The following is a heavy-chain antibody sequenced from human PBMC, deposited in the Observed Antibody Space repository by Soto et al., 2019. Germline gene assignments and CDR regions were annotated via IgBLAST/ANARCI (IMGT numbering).Heavy chain of an antibody. D-gene: IGHD3-16*01. CDR1: GDSISTYY. J-gene: IGHJ4*02. CDR2: IYNSATT. CDR3: ARGRFDFIWGTRATYLDY. Sequence: SETLSLTCTVSGDSISTYYWTWIRQPPGKGLEWIGYIYNSATTKYNPSLKSRVTISVDTSKNQFSLKLSSVTTADTAVYYCARGRFDFIWGTRATYLDYWGQGALVTVSS. V-gene: IGHV4-59*01.